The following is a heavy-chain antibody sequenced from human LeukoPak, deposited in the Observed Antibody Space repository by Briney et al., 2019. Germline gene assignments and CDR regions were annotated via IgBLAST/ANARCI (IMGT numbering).Heavy chain of an antibody. CDR1: GGSISSSSYY. D-gene: IGHD3-9*01. J-gene: IGHJ4*02. V-gene: IGHV4-39*01. CDR3: ATHPFDILTGYDY. CDR2: IYYSGST. Sequence: SETLSLTCTVSGGSISSSSYYCGWIRQPPGKGLEWIGSIYYSGSTYYNPSLKSRVTISVDTSKNQFSLKLSSVTAADTAVYYCATHPFDILTGYDYWGQGTLVTVSS.